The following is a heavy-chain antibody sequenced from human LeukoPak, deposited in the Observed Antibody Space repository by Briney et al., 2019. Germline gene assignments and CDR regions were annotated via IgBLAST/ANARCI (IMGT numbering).Heavy chain of an antibody. J-gene: IGHJ5*02. D-gene: IGHD1-14*01. CDR2: VHPNSGNT. CDR3: ARGPRNDP. CDR1: GYPFTTYE. Sequence: ASVKVSCKTSGYPFTTYEINWVRQAAGQGLEWMGWVHPNSGNTTYAQKFQGRVTMTRDTSITTAYMELSGLRSDDTAVYFCARGPRNDPWGQGTLVTVSS. V-gene: IGHV1-8*01.